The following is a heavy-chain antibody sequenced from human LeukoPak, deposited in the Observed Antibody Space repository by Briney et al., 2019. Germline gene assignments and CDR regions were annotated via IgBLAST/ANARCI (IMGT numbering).Heavy chain of an antibody. D-gene: IGHD1-26*01. J-gene: IGHJ4*02. V-gene: IGHV3-21*01. CDR2: ISSSSGYI. Sequence: GGSLRLSCAASGFTFNTYAMSWVRQAPGKGLEWVSSISSSSGYIYYADSVKGRFTISRDNAKNSLYLQMNSLRGEDTAVYYCARSSSAGGYYFEYWGKGTLVTVSS. CDR1: GFTFNTYA. CDR3: ARSSSAGGYYFEY.